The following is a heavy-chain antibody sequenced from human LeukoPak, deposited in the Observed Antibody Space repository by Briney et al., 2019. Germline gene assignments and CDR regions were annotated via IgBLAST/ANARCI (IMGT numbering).Heavy chain of an antibody. Sequence: GGSLRLSCAASGFTFSSYAMSWVRQAPGKGLEWVSAISGSGGSTYYADSVKGRFTISGDNSKNTLYLQMNSLRAEDTAVYYCVKDMSSIAARYYFDYWGQGTLVTVSS. V-gene: IGHV3-23*01. CDR2: ISGSGGST. J-gene: IGHJ4*02. CDR1: GFTFSSYA. CDR3: VKDMSSIAARYYFDY. D-gene: IGHD6-6*01.